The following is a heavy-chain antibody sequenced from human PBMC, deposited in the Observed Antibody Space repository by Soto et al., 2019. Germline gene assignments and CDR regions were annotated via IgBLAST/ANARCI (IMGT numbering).Heavy chain of an antibody. J-gene: IGHJ2*01. D-gene: IGHD3-16*01. V-gene: IGHV1-18*01. CDR2: ISPYNGNT. Sequence: QVQLVQSGADVKKPGASVKVSCKASGYSFTNYIITWVRQAPGQGLEWMGWISPYNGNTDYAQNLLGRVTMTTDTSKSTVYMELRSLRSDDTAVYYCARESQTWGIHKYFDLWGRGTLVTVSS. CDR3: ARESQTWGIHKYFDL. CDR1: GYSFTNYI.